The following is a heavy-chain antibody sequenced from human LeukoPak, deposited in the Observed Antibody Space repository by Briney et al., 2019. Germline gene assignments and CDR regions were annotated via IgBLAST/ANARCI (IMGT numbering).Heavy chain of an antibody. V-gene: IGHV3-48*04. Sequence: PGGSLRLSCAASGFTFSTYVMNWVRQAPGKGLEWVSYISSSPGSISYADSVKGRFTISRDNAKNSLYLQMNSPRAEDTAVYCCARAKDGDYGPGDFWGQGALVTVSS. J-gene: IGHJ4*02. CDR3: ARAKDGDYGPGDF. CDR2: ISSSPGSI. D-gene: IGHD4-17*01. CDR1: GFTFSTYV.